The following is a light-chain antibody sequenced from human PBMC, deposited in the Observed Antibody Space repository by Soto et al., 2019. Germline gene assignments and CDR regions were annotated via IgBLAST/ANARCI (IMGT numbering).Light chain of an antibody. CDR3: QSYDSSLSTSV. CDR1: SSNLGAGYD. CDR2: ANS. J-gene: IGLJ1*01. V-gene: IGLV1-40*01. Sequence: QSVLTQPPSVSGAPGQTVTIPCTGSSSNLGAGYDVHWYQHLPGTAPKLLIYANSNRPSGVPDRFSGSKSGTSASLAITGLQAEDEADYYCQSYDSSLSTSVFGTGTQLTVL.